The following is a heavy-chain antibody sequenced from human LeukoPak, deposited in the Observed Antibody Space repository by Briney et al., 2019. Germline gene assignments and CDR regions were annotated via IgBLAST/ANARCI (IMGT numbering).Heavy chain of an antibody. CDR2: INGSGEII. Sequence: GGSLRLSCVASGFTFTSYEMNWVRQAPGKGLEWISYINGSGEIICYADSVKGRFTISRDNAKNSLYLQMNSLRAEDTAVYYCAREYNEFDYWGQGTLVTVSS. J-gene: IGHJ4*02. V-gene: IGHV3-48*03. CDR3: AREYNEFDY. CDR1: GFTFTSYE. D-gene: IGHD1-14*01.